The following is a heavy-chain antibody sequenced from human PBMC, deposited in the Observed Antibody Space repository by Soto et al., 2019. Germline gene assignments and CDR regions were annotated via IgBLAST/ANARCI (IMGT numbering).Heavy chain of an antibody. CDR2: IKSKTDGGTT. CDR3: TTGGSSGWYASAFDI. Sequence: GGSLRLSCAASGFTFSNAWMSWVRQAPGKGLEWVGRIKSKTDGGTTDYAAPVKGRFTISRDDSKNTLYLQMNSLKTEDTAVYYCTTGGSSGWYASAFDIWGQGTMVTVSS. CDR1: GFTFSNAW. J-gene: IGHJ3*02. D-gene: IGHD6-19*01. V-gene: IGHV3-15*01.